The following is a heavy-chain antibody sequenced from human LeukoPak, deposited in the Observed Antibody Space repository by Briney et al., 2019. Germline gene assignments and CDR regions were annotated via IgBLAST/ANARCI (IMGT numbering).Heavy chain of an antibody. Sequence: GGSLRLSCAASGFTFSSYAMSWVRQAPGKGLEWVSAISGSGGSTYYAESVKGRFTFSRDNSRNTLYLQMNSLRAEDTAVYYCAKDRGYSFDYGGKGALVTVSS. CDR3: AKDRGYSFDY. CDR1: GFTFSSYA. D-gene: IGHD5-18*01. CDR2: ISGSGGST. J-gene: IGHJ4*02. V-gene: IGHV3-23*01.